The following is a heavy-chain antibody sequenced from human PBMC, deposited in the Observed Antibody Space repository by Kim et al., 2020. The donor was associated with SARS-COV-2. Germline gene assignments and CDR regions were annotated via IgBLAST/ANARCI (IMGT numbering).Heavy chain of an antibody. CDR2: IIPILGIA. CDR1: GGTFSSYA. J-gene: IGHJ3*02. V-gene: IGHV1-69*04. CDR3: ARERISYYYEGPDAFDI. Sequence: SVKVSCKASGGTFSSYAISWVRQAPGQGLEWMGRIIPILGIANYAQKFQGRVTITADKSTSTAYMELSSLRSEDTAVYYCARERISYYYEGPDAFDIWGQGTMVTVSS. D-gene: IGHD3-22*01.